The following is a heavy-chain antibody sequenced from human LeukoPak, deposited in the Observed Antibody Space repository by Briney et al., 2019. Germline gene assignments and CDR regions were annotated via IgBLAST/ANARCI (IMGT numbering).Heavy chain of an antibody. V-gene: IGHV4-30-4*01. CDR1: GGSISSGDYY. D-gene: IGHD2-8*01. J-gene: IGHJ3*01. Sequence: SQTLSLTCTVSGGSISSGDYYWSWIRQPPGKGLGWIGYIYYSGSTYYNPSLKSRVTISVDTSKNQFSLKLSSVTAADTAVYYCGRHANGDSSAAFDLWGQGTMVFVSS. CDR3: GRHANGDSSAAFDL. CDR2: IYYSGST.